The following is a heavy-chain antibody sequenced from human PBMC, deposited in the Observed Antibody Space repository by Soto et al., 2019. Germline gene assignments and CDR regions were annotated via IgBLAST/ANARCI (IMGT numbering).Heavy chain of an antibody. V-gene: IGHV4-59*01. CDR2: IYYSGST. CDR3: ARRYSSGWYDAFDI. CDR1: GGTSSNYC. J-gene: IGHJ3*02. D-gene: IGHD6-19*01. Sequence: PLVPQRLTNTVAGGTSSNYCWSWIRQPPGKGLEWIGYIYYSGSTNYNPSLKSRVTISVDTSKNQFSLKLSSVTAADTAVYYCARRYSSGWYDAFDIRGQGTMVTVSS.